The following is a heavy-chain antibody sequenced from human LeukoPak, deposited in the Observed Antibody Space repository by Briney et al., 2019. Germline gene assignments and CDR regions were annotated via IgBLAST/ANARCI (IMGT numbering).Heavy chain of an antibody. Sequence: GGSLRLSCAASGFTFSSYAMSWVRQAPGKGLEWVSAISGSGGSTYYADSVKGRFTISRDNSKNTLYLQMNSLRAEDTAVYYCAPPSDSSWYYFDYWGQGTLVTVSS. J-gene: IGHJ4*02. V-gene: IGHV3-23*01. CDR1: GFTFSSYA. CDR2: ISGSGGST. D-gene: IGHD6-13*01. CDR3: APPSDSSWYYFDY.